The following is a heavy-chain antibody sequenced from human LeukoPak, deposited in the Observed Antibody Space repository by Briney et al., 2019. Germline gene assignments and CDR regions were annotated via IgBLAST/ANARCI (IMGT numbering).Heavy chain of an antibody. D-gene: IGHD5-12*01. CDR1: GGSISTYY. V-gene: IGHV4-59*12. CDR3: ARDTGGYDSSYFDSYYMDV. CDR2: IYYSGTT. J-gene: IGHJ6*03. Sequence: PSETLSLTCTVSGGSISTYYWNWIRQPPGKGLEWIGYIYYSGTTNYSPSLKSRVSMSVDTSKTQFSLKLSSVTAADSALYYCARDTGGYDSSYFDSYYMDVWGKGITVTVYS.